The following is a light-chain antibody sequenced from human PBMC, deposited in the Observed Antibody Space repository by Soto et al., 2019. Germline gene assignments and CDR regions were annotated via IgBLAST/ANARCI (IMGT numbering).Light chain of an antibody. CDR2: AAS. V-gene: IGKV1-39*01. J-gene: IGKJ1*01. CDR1: QSISSY. CDR3: MQALQAPLT. Sequence: DIQMTQSPSSLSASVGDRVTITCRASQSISSYLNWYQQKPGKAPKLLIYAASSLQSGVPSRFSGSGSGTDFTLTISRVEAEDVGFYYCMQALQAPLTFGQGTRVEIK.